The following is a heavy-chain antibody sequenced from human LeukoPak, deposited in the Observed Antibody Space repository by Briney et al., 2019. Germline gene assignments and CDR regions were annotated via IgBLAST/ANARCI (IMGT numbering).Heavy chain of an antibody. D-gene: IGHD3-10*01. CDR1: GFTFSSYG. CDR2: VSYDGSNK. CDR3: AKGREVSDY. V-gene: IGHV3-30*18. J-gene: IGHJ4*02. Sequence: PGGSLRLSCAASGFTFSSYGMHWVRQAPGKGLEWVAVVSYDGSNKYYADSVKGRFTISRDNSKNTLYLQMNSLRAEDTAVYYCAKGREVSDYWGQGTLVTVSS.